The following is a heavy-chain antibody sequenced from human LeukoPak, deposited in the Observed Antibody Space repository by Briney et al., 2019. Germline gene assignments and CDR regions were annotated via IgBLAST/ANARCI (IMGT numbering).Heavy chain of an antibody. CDR1: GFTLSTYS. J-gene: IGHJ4*02. V-gene: IGHV3-21*06. Sequence: PGGSLRLSCAASGFTLSTYSMSWLRQAPGKGPECVSAVTSHSSHIYYADSVSGRFTISRDNSKNSLYLQMNSLRAEDTAVYYCARAGGIESAFDWGQGTLVTVSS. CDR2: VTSHSSHI. D-gene: IGHD5-12*01. CDR3: ARAGGIESAFD.